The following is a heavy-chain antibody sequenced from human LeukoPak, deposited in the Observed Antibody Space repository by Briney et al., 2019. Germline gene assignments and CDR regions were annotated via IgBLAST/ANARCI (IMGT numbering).Heavy chain of an antibody. D-gene: IGHD4-23*01. CDR2: MNPNSGNT. J-gene: IGHJ4*02. V-gene: IGHV1-8*01. Sequence: ASVKVSCKASGYTFTSYDINWVRQATGQGLEWMGWMNPNSGNTGYAQKFQGRVTMTRNTSISTAYMELSSLRSEDTAVYYCVRGPQDYGGNWATDDYWGQGTLVTVSS. CDR3: VRGPQDYGGNWATDDY. CDR1: GYTFTSYD.